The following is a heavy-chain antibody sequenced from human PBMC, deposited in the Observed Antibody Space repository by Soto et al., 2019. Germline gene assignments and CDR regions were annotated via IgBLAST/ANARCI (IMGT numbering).Heavy chain of an antibody. CDR2: ISGSGSIV. D-gene: IGHD3-22*01. CDR3: VRDGDYYDSSGYFLRDAFDI. CDR1: GFTFSDDY. V-gene: IGHV3-11*01. Sequence: QVQLVESGGGLVKPGGSLRLSCAASGFTFSDDYMSWIRQAPGKGLEWVSYISGSGSIVDYAYSGKGRVTISRDNAKNSMYLQMNSLRAEDTAVYYCVRDGDYYDSSGYFLRDAFDIWGQGTMVTVSS. J-gene: IGHJ3*02.